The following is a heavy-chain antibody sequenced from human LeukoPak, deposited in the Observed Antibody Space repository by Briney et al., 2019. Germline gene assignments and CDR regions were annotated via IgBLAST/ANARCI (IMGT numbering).Heavy chain of an antibody. J-gene: IGHJ4*02. CDR2: INSDGSGT. CDR1: GFTFSSYW. CDR3: AKDRNYGYVWGSYPPALYSDY. Sequence: PGGSLRLSCAASGFTFSSYWMHWVRQAPGEGLVWVSFINSDGSGTGYADSVKGRFTVSRDNAKNTLYLQMNSLRAEDTALYYCAKDRNYGYVWGSYPPALYSDYWGQGTLVTVPS. D-gene: IGHD3-16*02. V-gene: IGHV3-74*01.